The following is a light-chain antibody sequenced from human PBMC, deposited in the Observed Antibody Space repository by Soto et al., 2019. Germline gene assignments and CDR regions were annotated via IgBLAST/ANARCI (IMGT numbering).Light chain of an antibody. J-gene: IGLJ2*01. CDR2: DVS. V-gene: IGLV2-11*01. CDR1: SSDVGYYNY. CDR3: CSYAGSYTFE. Sequence: QSVLTQPRSVSGSPGQSVTISCTGTSSDVGYYNYVSWYQQHPGKAPKLMIYDVSKRPSGVPDRFSGSKSGNTASLTISGLQAEDEGDYYCCSYAGSYTFEFGGGTQLTVL.